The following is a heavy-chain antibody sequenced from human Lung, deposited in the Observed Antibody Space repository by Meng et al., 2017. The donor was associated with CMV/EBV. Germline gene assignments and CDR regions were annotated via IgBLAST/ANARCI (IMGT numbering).Heavy chain of an antibody. V-gene: IGHV3-30-3*01. D-gene: IGHD6-6*01. Sequence: LSLTCAASVFTFCSFATHWVRQAPVKGLEWVAVISYDGSNKYYADSVKDRFTISRDNSKNTLYLQMNSLRAGDTAVYYCARGGYSSSSGAFDIWGQGXMVTVSS. J-gene: IGHJ3*02. CDR2: ISYDGSNK. CDR1: VFTFCSFA. CDR3: ARGGYSSSSGAFDI.